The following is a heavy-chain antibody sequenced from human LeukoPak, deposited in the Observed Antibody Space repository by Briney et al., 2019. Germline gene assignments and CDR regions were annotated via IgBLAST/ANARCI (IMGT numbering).Heavy chain of an antibody. J-gene: IGHJ4*02. D-gene: IGHD2/OR15-2a*01. V-gene: IGHV1-18*01. CDR2: INTYNGDA. CDR3: TRYPTISGHYYFDY. CDR1: GYTFTNYA. Sequence: ASVKVSCKAFGYTFTNYAISWVRQAPGQGFEWLGWINTYNGDAKYPLNIQGRVSLTTDTFTSTAYMELWSQRPDDTAVYYCTRYPTISGHYYFDYWGQGTLVTVSS.